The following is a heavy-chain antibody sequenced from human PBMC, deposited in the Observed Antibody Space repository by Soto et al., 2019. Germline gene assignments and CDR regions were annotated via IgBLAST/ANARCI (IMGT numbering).Heavy chain of an antibody. Sequence: EVQLLESGGGLVQPGGSLRLSCAASGFTLSSHGMSWVRQAPGKGLEWVSSISGSGGSTYYADSVKGRFTISRDNSKNTLYLQMNSLRVEDTAVYYCAKAAYYYGSGSYFPFDYWGQGTLVTVSS. D-gene: IGHD3-10*01. CDR2: ISGSGGST. V-gene: IGHV3-23*01. CDR3: AKAAYYYGSGSYFPFDY. J-gene: IGHJ4*02. CDR1: GFTLSSHG.